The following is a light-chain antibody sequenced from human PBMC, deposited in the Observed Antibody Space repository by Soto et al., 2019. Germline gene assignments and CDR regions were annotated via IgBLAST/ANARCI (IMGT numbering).Light chain of an antibody. CDR2: GAS. V-gene: IGKV3-20*01. CDR3: QQYGRSPPYT. Sequence: EIVLTQSPGTLSLSPGERATLSCRASQSVSSGYLAWYQQKPGQAPRLLIYGASTRATDIPDRFSDSGSGTDFTLTISRLEPEDLAVYYCQQYGRSPPYTFGQGTKLEIK. J-gene: IGKJ2*01. CDR1: QSVSSGY.